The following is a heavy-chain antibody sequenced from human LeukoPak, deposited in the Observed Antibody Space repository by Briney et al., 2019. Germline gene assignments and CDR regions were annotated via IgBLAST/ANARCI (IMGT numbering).Heavy chain of an antibody. D-gene: IGHD6-19*01. V-gene: IGHV3-30*01. Sequence: GGSLRLSCAASGFTFSSYTVHWVRQAPGKGLDWVAVMSNDGSNKYYAGSVKGRFTISRDNSKNTLYLQMNSLRAEDTAVYYCASPSRGGWSHPQDYWGQGTLVTVSS. J-gene: IGHJ4*02. CDR2: MSNDGSNK. CDR3: ASPSRGGWSHPQDY. CDR1: GFTFSSYT.